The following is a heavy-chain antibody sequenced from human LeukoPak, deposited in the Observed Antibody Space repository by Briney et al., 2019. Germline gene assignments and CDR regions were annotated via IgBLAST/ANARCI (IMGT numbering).Heavy chain of an antibody. J-gene: IGHJ4*02. V-gene: IGHV3-48*01. CDR3: ARDRIKSGSYYFDY. CDR2: ISGRSSTI. Sequence: GGSLRLSSAASAFTFSDYSMNWVRQAPGKGLEWVSYISGRSSTIYYADSVKGRFTISRDNAKNLMYLQMNSLRAEDTAVYYCARDRIKSGSYYFDYWGQANLVTVSS. CDR1: AFTFSDYS. D-gene: IGHD1-26*01.